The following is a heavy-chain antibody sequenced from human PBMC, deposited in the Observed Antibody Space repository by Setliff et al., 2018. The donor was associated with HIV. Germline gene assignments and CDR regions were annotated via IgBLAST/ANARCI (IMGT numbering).Heavy chain of an antibody. V-gene: IGHV4-34*01. J-gene: IGHJ6*02. CDR3: ARVPSCADSWCYIYYYYYYGMDV. D-gene: IGHD2-8*01. Sequence: SETLSLTCAVYGDSFIGYYWTWIRQSPGKGLEWIGSIYYSGSTYYNPSLKSRVTISVDMSKKQFSLKLNSVTAADAAVYYCARVPSCADSWCYIYYYYYYGMDVWGQGTTVTVSS. CDR1: GDSFIGYY. CDR2: IYYSGST.